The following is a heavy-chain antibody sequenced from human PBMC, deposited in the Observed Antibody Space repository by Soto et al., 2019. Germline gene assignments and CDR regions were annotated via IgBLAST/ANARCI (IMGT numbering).Heavy chain of an antibody. V-gene: IGHV3-49*03. CDR1: GFTFGDYA. D-gene: IGHD3-10*01. CDR2: IRSKAYGGTT. Sequence: EVQLVESGGGLVQPGRSLRLSCTASGFTFGDYAMSWFRQAPGKGLEWVGFIRSKAYGGTTEYAASVKGRFTVSRDDSKSIAYRQMNSLKTEDTAVYYCTRATMVRGRKNDAFDIWGQGTMVTVSS. J-gene: IGHJ3*02. CDR3: TRATMVRGRKNDAFDI.